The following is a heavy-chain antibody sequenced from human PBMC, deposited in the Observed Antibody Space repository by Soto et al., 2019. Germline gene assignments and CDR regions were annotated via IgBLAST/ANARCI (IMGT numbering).Heavy chain of an antibody. V-gene: IGHV3-74*01. CDR3: VRGGAYGDYRLDY. Sequence: GGSLRLSCAASGFNFSIYWMHWVRQAPGKGLVWVSRINSDGSATYYADSVKGRFTISRDNAKNTLYLQMHSLRAEDTAVYYCVRGGAYGDYRLDYWGQGTPVTVSS. J-gene: IGHJ4*02. CDR1: GFNFSIYW. CDR2: INSDGSAT. D-gene: IGHD4-17*01.